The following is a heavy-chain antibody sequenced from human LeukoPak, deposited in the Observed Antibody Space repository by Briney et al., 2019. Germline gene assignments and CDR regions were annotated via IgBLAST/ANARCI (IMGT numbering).Heavy chain of an antibody. CDR2: IYYSGST. Sequence: SETLSLTCTVSGGSISSSSYYWGWIRQPPGKGLEWIGSIYYSGSTYYNPSLKSRVTISVDTSRNQFSLELSSVTAADTAVYYCARNPTYYYDSSGYSPYFDYWGQGTLVTVSS. J-gene: IGHJ4*02. CDR3: ARNPTYYYDSSGYSPYFDY. V-gene: IGHV4-39*01. CDR1: GGSISSSSYY. D-gene: IGHD3-22*01.